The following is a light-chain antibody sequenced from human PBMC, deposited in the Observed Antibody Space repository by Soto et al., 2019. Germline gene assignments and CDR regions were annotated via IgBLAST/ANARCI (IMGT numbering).Light chain of an antibody. J-gene: IGLJ3*02. Sequence: QSALTQPASVSGSPGQSITISCAGTGGDIGAYNYVSWYQQHPGKAPKLMIYEVIRRPSGISIRFSGSKSGNTASLTISTLRAEDEADYYCSSYTTSSTVVFGGGTKLTVL. CDR2: EVI. V-gene: IGLV2-14*01. CDR3: SSYTTSSTVV. CDR1: GGDIGAYNY.